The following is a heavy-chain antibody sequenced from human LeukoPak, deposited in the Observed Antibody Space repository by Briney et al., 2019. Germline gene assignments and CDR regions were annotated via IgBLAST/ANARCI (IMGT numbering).Heavy chain of an antibody. D-gene: IGHD1-26*01. CDR3: ARPLSEGATRTGFDY. J-gene: IGHJ4*02. Sequence: SETLSLTCTGSGGSISSSSHYWGWIRQPPGKGLEWIGSIDDRGTIYYNPSLKSRVTISVDTSKNQFSLKLSSVTAADTAVYYCARPLSEGATRTGFDYWGQGTLVTVSS. CDR1: GGSISSSSHY. V-gene: IGHV4-39*01. CDR2: IDDRGTI.